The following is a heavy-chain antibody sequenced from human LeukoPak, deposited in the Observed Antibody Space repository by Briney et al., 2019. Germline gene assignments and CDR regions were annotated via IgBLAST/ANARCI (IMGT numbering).Heavy chain of an antibody. CDR2: IAPITGVL. D-gene: IGHD3-22*01. CDR1: GGTFSGYK. CDR3: ARLTKSSAYYKYHFDY. V-gene: IGHV1-69*02. J-gene: IGHJ4*02. Sequence: GSSVKVSCKASGGTFSGYKISWVRQAPGQGLEWMGIIAPITGVLNYAQKFQDKITLTADKSTGTASMEMSGLRSEDTAVYYCARLTKSSAYYKYHFDYWGQGTLVTVSS.